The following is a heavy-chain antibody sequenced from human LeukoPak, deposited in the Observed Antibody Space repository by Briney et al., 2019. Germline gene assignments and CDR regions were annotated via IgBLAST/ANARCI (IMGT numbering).Heavy chain of an antibody. Sequence: GGSLRLSCAASGFTFSSYAMSWVRQAPGKGLEWVSAISGSGGSTYYADSVKGRFTISRDNSKNTLYLQMNSLRAEDTAVYYCAKEEHIAARPGGRYYYYYGMDVWGQGTTVTVSS. CDR3: AKEEHIAARPGGRYYYYYGMDV. CDR2: ISGSGGST. J-gene: IGHJ6*02. D-gene: IGHD6-6*01. V-gene: IGHV3-23*01. CDR1: GFTFSSYA.